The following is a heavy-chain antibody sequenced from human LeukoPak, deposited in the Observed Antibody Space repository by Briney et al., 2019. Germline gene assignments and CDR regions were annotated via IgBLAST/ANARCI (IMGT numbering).Heavy chain of an antibody. V-gene: IGHV3-53*01. Sequence: PGGSLRLSCTVSGFTVSTNSMSWVRQAPGKGLEWVSLIYSDNTHYSDSVKGRFTTSRDSSKNTLYLQMNSLRAEDTAVYYCARRAGAYSHPYDYWGQGTLVTVSS. J-gene: IGHJ4*02. CDR1: GFTVSTNS. D-gene: IGHD4/OR15-4a*01. CDR3: ARRAGAYSHPYDY. CDR2: IYSDNT.